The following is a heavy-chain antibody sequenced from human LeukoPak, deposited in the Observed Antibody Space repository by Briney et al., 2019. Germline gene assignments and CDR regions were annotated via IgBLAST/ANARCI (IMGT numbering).Heavy chain of an antibody. Sequence: GGSLRLSCAASGFTFSSYAMHWVRQAPGKGLEWVAVISYDGSNKYYADSVKGRFTISRDNSKNTLYLQMNSLRAEETAVYYCARGLRYFDWLGDAFDIWGQGTMVTVSS. V-gene: IGHV3-30*04. CDR1: GFTFSSYA. CDR3: ARGLRYFDWLGDAFDI. CDR2: ISYDGSNK. J-gene: IGHJ3*02. D-gene: IGHD3-9*01.